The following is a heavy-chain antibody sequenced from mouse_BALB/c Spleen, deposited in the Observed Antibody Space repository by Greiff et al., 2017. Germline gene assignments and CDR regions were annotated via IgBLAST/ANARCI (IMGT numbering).Heavy chain of an antibody. CDR2: ISDGGSYT. J-gene: IGHJ1*01. CDR1: GFTFSDYY. V-gene: IGHV5-4*02. CDR3: AREGGSSYSDV. Sequence: EVMLVESGGGLVKPGGSLKLSCAASGFTFSDYYMYWVRQTPEKRLEWVATISDGGSYTYYPDSVKGRFTISRDNAKNNLYLQMSSLKSEDTAMYYCAREGGSSYSDVWGAGTTVTVSS. D-gene: IGHD1-1*01.